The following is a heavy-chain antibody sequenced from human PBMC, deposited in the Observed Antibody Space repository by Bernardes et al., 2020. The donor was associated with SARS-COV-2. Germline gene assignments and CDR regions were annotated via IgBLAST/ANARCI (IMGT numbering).Heavy chain of an antibody. D-gene: IGHD2-2*01. V-gene: IGHV3-15*01. Sequence: GGSLRLSCAASGFTFNNAWMSWVRQAPGKGLEWVGRIKSKTDGGTTDYAEPVKGRFTISRDDSKNTRYLQMNSLKTEDTADHYWTTASAGYCTRSSCWLADYWGQGTLVTVSA. J-gene: IGHJ4*02. CDR1: GFTFNNAW. CDR2: IKSKTDGGTT. CDR3: TTASAGYCTRSSCWLADY.